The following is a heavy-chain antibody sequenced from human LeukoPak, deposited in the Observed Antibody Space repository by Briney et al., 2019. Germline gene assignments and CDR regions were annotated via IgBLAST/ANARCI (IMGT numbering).Heavy chain of an antibody. J-gene: IGHJ4*02. CDR1: GYTFTSYD. Sequence: ASVKVSCKASGYTFTSYDINWVRQAPGQGLEWMGWMSPNSVNTGYAQKFQGRVTMTRNTSISTASLELSSLRSEDTAVCYVSRDPLDCWGQGTLVTVSS. CDR2: MSPNSVNT. CDR3: SRDPLDC. D-gene: IGHD5-24*01. V-gene: IGHV1-8*01.